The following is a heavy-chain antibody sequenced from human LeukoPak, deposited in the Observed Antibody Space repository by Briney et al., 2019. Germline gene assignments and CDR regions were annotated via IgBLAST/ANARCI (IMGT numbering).Heavy chain of an antibody. D-gene: IGHD3-10*02. Sequence: PGGTLRLSCAASGFTFSSYSMSWVRQAPGKGLEWVSYISSSGSTIYYADSVKGRFTISRDNAKNSLYLQMNSLRAEDTAVYYCAELGITMIGGVWGKGTTVTISS. CDR3: AELGITMIGGV. J-gene: IGHJ6*04. CDR2: ISSSGSTI. CDR1: GFTFSSYS. V-gene: IGHV3-48*04.